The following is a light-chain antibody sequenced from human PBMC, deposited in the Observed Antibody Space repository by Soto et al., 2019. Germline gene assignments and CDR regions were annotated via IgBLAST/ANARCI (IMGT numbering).Light chain of an antibody. CDR2: GAS. V-gene: IGKV3-20*01. CDR3: PRYGSFPAT. CDR1: QSVSSSY. Sequence: EILLTQSPGTLSLSPGEGATLSCRASQSVSSSYLAWYQQKPGQAPRLLIYGASSRATGIPDRFSGSGSGTDFTLTISRLEPEDLAVYYCPRYGSFPATFGVGSKLDIK. J-gene: IGKJ4*01.